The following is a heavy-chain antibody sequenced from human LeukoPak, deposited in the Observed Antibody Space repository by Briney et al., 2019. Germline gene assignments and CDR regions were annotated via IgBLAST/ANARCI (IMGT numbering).Heavy chain of an antibody. CDR3: ARGRTTVTAYYYYYMDV. Sequence: SVKVSCKASGGTFSSYTISWVRQAPGQGLEWMGRIIPILGIANYAQKFQGRVTITADKSTSTAYMELSSLRSEDTAVYYCARGRTTVTAYYYYYMDVRGKGTTVTVSS. V-gene: IGHV1-69*02. CDR1: GGTFSSYT. J-gene: IGHJ6*03. D-gene: IGHD4-11*01. CDR2: IIPILGIA.